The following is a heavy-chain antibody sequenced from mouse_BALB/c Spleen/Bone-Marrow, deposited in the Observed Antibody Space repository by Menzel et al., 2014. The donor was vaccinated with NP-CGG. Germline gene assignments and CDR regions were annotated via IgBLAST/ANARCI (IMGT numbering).Heavy chain of an antibody. CDR1: GFSLTSYG. CDR2: IWAGGST. J-gene: IGHJ2*01. Sequence: VQLVESGPGLVAPSQRLSITCTVSGFSLTSYGVYWVRQPPGKGLEWLGVIWAGGSTNYNSALMSRLSISKDNSKSQVFLKMNSLQTDDTAMYYCARGAYYRFFDYWGQGTTLTVSS. V-gene: IGHV2-9*02. CDR3: ARGAYYRFFDY. D-gene: IGHD2-14*01.